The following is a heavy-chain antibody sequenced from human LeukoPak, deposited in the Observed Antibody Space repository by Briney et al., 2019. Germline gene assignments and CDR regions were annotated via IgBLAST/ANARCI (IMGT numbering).Heavy chain of an antibody. V-gene: IGHV1-46*01. Sequence: GASMNVSCKASGYSFSDYGFTWVRQAPGQGLEWMGIINPSGGSTSYAQKFQGRVTMTRDTSTSTVYMELSSLRSEDTAVYYCAREAAVADIVVVPAAYDAFDIWGQGTMVTVSS. CDR1: GYSFSDYG. CDR2: INPSGGST. CDR3: AREAAVADIVVVPAAYDAFDI. J-gene: IGHJ3*02. D-gene: IGHD2-2*01.